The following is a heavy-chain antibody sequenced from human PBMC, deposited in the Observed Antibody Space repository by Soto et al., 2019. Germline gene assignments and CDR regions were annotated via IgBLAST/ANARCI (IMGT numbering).Heavy chain of an antibody. Sequence: EVQLVESGGGLVQPGGSLRLSCAASGFTFSSYWMTWVRQAPGKGLVWVSRINSDDSSTSYADSVKGLFTISRDNAKNTLYRPMNSLRAEDTAVYYCASAGVGYYDSSGYLNIDYWGQGTLVTASS. CDR1: GFTFSSYW. D-gene: IGHD3-22*01. V-gene: IGHV3-74*01. CDR2: INSDDSST. J-gene: IGHJ4*02. CDR3: ASAGVGYYDSSGYLNIDY.